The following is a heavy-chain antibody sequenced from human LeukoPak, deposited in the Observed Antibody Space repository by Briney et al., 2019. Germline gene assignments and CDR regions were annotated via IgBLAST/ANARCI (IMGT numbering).Heavy chain of an antibody. Sequence: GASVKVSCKASGGTFSSYAISWVRQAPGQGLEWMGRIIPILGIANYAQKFQGRVTITADKSTSTAYMERSSLRSEDTAVYYCARDQHYDFWSGYSHAGMDVWGQGTTVTVSS. CDR2: IIPILGIA. V-gene: IGHV1-69*04. J-gene: IGHJ6*02. CDR3: ARDQHYDFWSGYSHAGMDV. D-gene: IGHD3-3*01. CDR1: GGTFSSYA.